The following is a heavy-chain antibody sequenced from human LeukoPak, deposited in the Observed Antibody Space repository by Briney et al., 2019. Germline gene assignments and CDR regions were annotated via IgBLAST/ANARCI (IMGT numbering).Heavy chain of an antibody. CDR2: FDPDDGET. Sequence: ASVKVSCKVSGYTLTELSMHWVRQAPGKGLEWMGGFDPDDGETIYAQKFQGRVTMTEDTSTDTAYMELSSLRSEDTAVYYCATDVNQYYYGSGSYYPYCGQGTLVTVSS. D-gene: IGHD3-10*01. CDR1: GYTLTELS. V-gene: IGHV1-24*01. CDR3: ATDVNQYYYGSGSYYPY. J-gene: IGHJ4*02.